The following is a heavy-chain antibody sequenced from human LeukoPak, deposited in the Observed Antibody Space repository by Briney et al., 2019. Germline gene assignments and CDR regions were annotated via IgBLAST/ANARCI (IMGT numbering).Heavy chain of an antibody. CDR3: AAVASGYDSLAGDY. V-gene: IGHV1-58*02. Sequence: ASVKVSCKASGFTSTSSAMQWVRQARGQRLEWIGWIAVGSGNTNYAQKFQERVTITRDMSTSTAYMELSSLRSEDTAVYYCAAVASGYDSLAGDYWGQGTLVTVSS. D-gene: IGHD5-12*01. J-gene: IGHJ4*02. CDR2: IAVGSGNT. CDR1: GFTSTSSA.